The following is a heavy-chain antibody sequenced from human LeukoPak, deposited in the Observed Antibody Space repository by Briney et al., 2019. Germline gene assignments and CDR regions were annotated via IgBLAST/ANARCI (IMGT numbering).Heavy chain of an antibody. V-gene: IGHV4-30-4*07. CDR1: GDSMSSGTYA. CDR3: ARTGYRRWFDP. Sequence: NPSETLSLTCNVSGDSMSSGTYAWSWVRQPLGKGLEWLAYIYSSGNTFYNPSLKTRLTVSIDTSKNHFSLKLSSVTAADTAVYYCARTGYRRWFDPWGQGTLVTVSS. CDR2: IYSSGNT. J-gene: IGHJ5*02. D-gene: IGHD3-16*02.